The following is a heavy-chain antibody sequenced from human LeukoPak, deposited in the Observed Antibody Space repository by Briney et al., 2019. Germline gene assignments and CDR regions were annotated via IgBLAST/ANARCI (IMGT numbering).Heavy chain of an antibody. Sequence: GGSLRLSCAASGFTFSSYAMHWVRQAPGKGLEWVAVISYDGSNKYYADSVKGRFTISRDNSKNTPYLQMNSLRAEDTAVYYCARERRIVVVPAARAGNYYYYHGMDVWGQGTTVTVSS. CDR3: ARERRIVVVPAARAGNYYYYHGMDV. V-gene: IGHV3-30-3*01. D-gene: IGHD2-2*01. J-gene: IGHJ6*02. CDR1: GFTFSSYA. CDR2: ISYDGSNK.